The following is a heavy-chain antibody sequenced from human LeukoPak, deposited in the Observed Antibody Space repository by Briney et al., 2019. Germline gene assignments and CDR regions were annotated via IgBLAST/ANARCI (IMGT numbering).Heavy chain of an antibody. CDR2: ISSSSSYI. Sequence: GGSLRLSCAASGFTFSSYSMNWVRQAPGKGLEWVSSISSSSSYIYYADSVKGRFTISRDNAKNSLYLQMNSLRAEDTAVYYCAREDYVWGSYAIDYWGQGTLVTVSS. CDR3: AREDYVWGSYAIDY. J-gene: IGHJ4*02. V-gene: IGHV3-21*01. D-gene: IGHD3-16*01. CDR1: GFTFSSYS.